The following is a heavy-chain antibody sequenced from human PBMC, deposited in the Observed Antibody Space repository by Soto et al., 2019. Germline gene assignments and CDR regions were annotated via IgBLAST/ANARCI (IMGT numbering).Heavy chain of an antibody. J-gene: IGHJ4*02. CDR1: GFTFSSYA. CDR2: ISGSGGST. Sequence: PGGSLRLSCAASGFTFSSYAMSWVRQAPGKGLEWVSAISGSGGSTYYADSVKGRFTISRDNSKNTLYLQMNSLRAEDTAVYYCANTPDFWSGYYYFDYWGQGTLVTVSS. D-gene: IGHD3-3*01. CDR3: ANTPDFWSGYYYFDY. V-gene: IGHV3-23*01.